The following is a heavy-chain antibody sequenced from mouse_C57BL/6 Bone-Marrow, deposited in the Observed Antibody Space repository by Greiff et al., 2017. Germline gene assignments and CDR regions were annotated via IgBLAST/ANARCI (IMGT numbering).Heavy chain of an antibody. J-gene: IGHJ3*01. V-gene: IGHV1-64*01. Sequence: QVQLKQPGAELVKPGASVKLSCKASGYTFTSYWMHWVKQRPGQGLEWIGMIHPNSGSTNYNEKFKSKATLTVDKSSSTAYMELRSLTSEDSAVYFCARGWFLFAYWGQGTLVTVSA. D-gene: IGHD2-3*01. CDR3: ARGWFLFAY. CDR1: GYTFTSYW. CDR2: IHPNSGST.